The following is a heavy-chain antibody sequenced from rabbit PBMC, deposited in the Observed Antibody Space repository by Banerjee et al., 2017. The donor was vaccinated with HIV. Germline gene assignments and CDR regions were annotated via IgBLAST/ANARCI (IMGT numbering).Heavy chain of an antibody. V-gene: IGHV1S40*01. D-gene: IGHD6-1*01. CDR3: ARGYASDGGDGYDTGAFFFNL. CDR2: IYAGSGST. J-gene: IGHJ4*01. Sequence: RQAPGKGLEWIACIYAGSGSTYYASWAKGRFTISKTSSTTVTLQMTSLTVADTATYFCARGYASDGGDGYDTGAFFFNLWGPGTLVTVS.